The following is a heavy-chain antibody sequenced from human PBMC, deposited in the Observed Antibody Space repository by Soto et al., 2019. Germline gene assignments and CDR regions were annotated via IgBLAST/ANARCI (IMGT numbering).Heavy chain of an antibody. CDR3: ASSRPQDYDFWSSYYYFDY. Sequence: QVQLQESGPGLVKPSGILSLTCAVSGGSISSSNWWSWVRQPPGKGLEWIGEIYHSRITNYNPYLKSRVTITLDKSKTQFSLKLSFVTAADTAVYYCASSRPQDYDFWSSYYYFDYWGQGTLVTVYS. CDR1: GGSISSSNW. V-gene: IGHV4-4*02. CDR2: IYHSRIT. J-gene: IGHJ4*02. D-gene: IGHD3-3*01.